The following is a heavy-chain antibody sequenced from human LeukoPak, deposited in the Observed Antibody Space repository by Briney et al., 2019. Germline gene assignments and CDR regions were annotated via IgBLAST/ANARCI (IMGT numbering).Heavy chain of an antibody. CDR2: INPYSGAT. J-gene: IGHJ4*02. D-gene: IGHD5-18*01. V-gene: IGHV1-2*02. Sequence: ASVKVSCKTSGYTFTDYFINWVRQAPGQGLEWMGWINPYSGATNYVQKFQGRVRMTRDTSIGTAYMELSSLTSDDTAIYYCARPITKYTAVVWDYWGQGTLVTVSS. CDR1: GYTFTDYF. CDR3: ARPITKYTAVVWDY.